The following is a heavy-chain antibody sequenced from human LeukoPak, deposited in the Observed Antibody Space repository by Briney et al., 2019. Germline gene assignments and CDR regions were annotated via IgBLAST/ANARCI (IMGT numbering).Heavy chain of an antibody. CDR1: GFTFSSYA. V-gene: IGHV3-23*01. CDR2: ISGSGGST. D-gene: IGHD1-26*01. Sequence: GGSLRLSCAASGFTFSSYAMSWVRQAPGKGLEWVSAISGSGGSTYYADSVKGRFTISRDNSKNTLYLQMNSLRAEDTAVYYCAKDRHIVGATTCFDYWGQGTLVTVSS. J-gene: IGHJ4*02. CDR3: AKDRHIVGATTCFDY.